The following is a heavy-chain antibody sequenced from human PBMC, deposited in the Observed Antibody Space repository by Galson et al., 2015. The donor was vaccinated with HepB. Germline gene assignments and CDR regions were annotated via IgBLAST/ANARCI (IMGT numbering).Heavy chain of an antibody. J-gene: IGHJ4*02. D-gene: IGHD2-21*02. Sequence: SLRLSCAASGFTFSSYAMHWVRQAPGKGLEWVAVISYDGSNKYYADSVKGRFTISRDNSKNTLYLQMNSLRAEDTAVYYCARAGDHGVLDYWGQGTLVTVSS. CDR1: GFTFSSYA. CDR2: ISYDGSNK. V-gene: IGHV3-30*04. CDR3: ARAGDHGVLDY.